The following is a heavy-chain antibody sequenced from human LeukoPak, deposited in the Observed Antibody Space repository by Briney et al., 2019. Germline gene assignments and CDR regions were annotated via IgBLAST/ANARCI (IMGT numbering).Heavy chain of an antibody. CDR1: GFSFTTYA. V-gene: IGHV3-23*01. CDR3: AKSMSTTSRGFFDY. CDR2: ISDTGGST. J-gene: IGHJ4*02. D-gene: IGHD1-1*01. Sequence: GGSLRLSCAASGFSFTTYAMTWVRQAPGKGLEWLSTISDTGGSTYYADSVKGQFTISRDNSQNTLFLQINSLRAEDTAIYYCAKSMSTTSRGFFDYWGQGALVTVSS.